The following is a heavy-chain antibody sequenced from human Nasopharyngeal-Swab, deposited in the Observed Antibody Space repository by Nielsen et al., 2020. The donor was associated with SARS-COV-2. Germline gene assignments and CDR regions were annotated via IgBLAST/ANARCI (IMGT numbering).Heavy chain of an antibody. CDR2: INPSGGST. V-gene: IGHV1-46*01. CDR1: GYTFTSYY. J-gene: IGHJ6*02. D-gene: IGHD1-26*01. Sequence: ASVKVSCKASGYTFTSYYMHWVRQAPGQGLEWMGIINPSGGSTSYAQKFQGRVTMTRDTSTSTVYMELSSLRSEDTAVYYCASFIVGAHRKTYYGGMDVWGQGTTVTVSS. CDR3: ASFIVGAHRKTYYGGMDV.